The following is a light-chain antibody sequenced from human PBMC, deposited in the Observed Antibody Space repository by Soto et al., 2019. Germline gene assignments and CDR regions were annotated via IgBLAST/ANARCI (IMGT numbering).Light chain of an antibody. CDR2: AAS. J-gene: IGKJ5*01. CDR1: QSISNY. Sequence: DIQMTQSPFSLSAPVGDRVTITCRASQSISNYLNWYQQKQGKAPKLLIYAASTLQSGVPSRFSGSGSGTDFTLTISSLQPEDSATYYCQQSYGTPIIFGQGTRLDMK. CDR3: QQSYGTPII. V-gene: IGKV1-39*01.